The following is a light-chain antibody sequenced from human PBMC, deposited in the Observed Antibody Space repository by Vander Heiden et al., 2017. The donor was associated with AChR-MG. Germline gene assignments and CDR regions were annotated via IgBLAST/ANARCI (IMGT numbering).Light chain of an antibody. Sequence: AIQMTQSPSSLSASVGDRVTITCRASQDISSALIWYQQKPGKVPKVLIYDASSLVSGVPSRFSGSGSGTEFTLTISSLQPEDFATYHCQQSSSYPLTFGGGTNVEIK. CDR2: DAS. V-gene: IGKV1-13*02. J-gene: IGKJ4*01. CDR1: QDISSA. CDR3: QQSSSYPLT.